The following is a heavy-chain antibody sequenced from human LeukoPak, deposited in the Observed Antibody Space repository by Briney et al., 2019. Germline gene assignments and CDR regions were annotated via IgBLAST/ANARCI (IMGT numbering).Heavy chain of an antibody. J-gene: IGHJ4*02. CDR3: ARYTTGIAAAGLDY. V-gene: IGHV4-34*01. CDR1: GGSFSGYY. D-gene: IGHD6-13*01. CDR2: INHSGST. Sequence: SETLSLTCAVYGGSFSGYYWSWIRQPPGKGPEWIGEINHSGSTNYNPSLKSRVTISVDTSKNQFSLKLSSVTAADTAVYYCARYTTGIAAAGLDYWGQGTLVTVSS.